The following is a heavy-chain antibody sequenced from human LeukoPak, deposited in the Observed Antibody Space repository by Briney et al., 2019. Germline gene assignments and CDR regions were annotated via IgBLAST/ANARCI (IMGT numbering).Heavy chain of an antibody. V-gene: IGHV4-34*01. D-gene: IGHD3-22*01. J-gene: IGHJ5*02. Sequence: SETLSLTCAVYGGSFSGYYWSWIRQPPGKGLEWLGEINHSGSTNYNPSLKSRVTISVDTSKNQFSLKLSSVTAADTAVYYCARDRYYYDSSGYFNWFDPWGQGTLVTVSS. CDR1: GGSFSGYY. CDR2: INHSGST. CDR3: ARDRYYYDSSGYFNWFDP.